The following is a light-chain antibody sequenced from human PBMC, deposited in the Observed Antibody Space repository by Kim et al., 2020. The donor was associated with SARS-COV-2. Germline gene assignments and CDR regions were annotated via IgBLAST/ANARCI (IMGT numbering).Light chain of an antibody. Sequence: GQSVTFGCSGGSSNVGNHGVYWYQQRPGMPPKLRIYKSDHRPSGVPDRFSGSKSDTSASLAISGLRSDDEADYHCAAWDDSLSGWMCGGGTQLTVL. J-gene: IGLJ3*02. CDR1: SSNVGNHG. V-gene: IGLV1-47*01. CDR3: AAWDDSLSGWM. CDR2: KSD.